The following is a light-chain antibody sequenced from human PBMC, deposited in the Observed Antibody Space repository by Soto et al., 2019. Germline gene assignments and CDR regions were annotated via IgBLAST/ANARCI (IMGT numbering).Light chain of an antibody. Sequence: QSVVTQPPSASGTPGQRVTISCSGSATNIGSNAVNWYQHLPGTAPKLLIYDNSQRPSGVPARFSGSKSGTSASLAISGLQSEDEADYYCAPWDDSLNGYVFGTGTKLTAL. CDR2: DNS. CDR1: ATNIGSNA. J-gene: IGLJ1*01. V-gene: IGLV1-44*01. CDR3: APWDDSLNGYV.